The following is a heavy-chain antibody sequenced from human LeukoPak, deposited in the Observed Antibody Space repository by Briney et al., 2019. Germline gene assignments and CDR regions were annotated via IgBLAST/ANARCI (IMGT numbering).Heavy chain of an antibody. CDR2: IYYSGST. V-gene: IGHV4-59*01. D-gene: IGHD6-19*01. CDR1: GGSISSYY. CDR3: ARAEGSGWYYFDY. Sequence: PSETLSLTCTVSGGSISSYYWSWLRQPPGKGLEWIGYIYYSGSTNYNPSLTSRVTISVDTSKNQFSLKLSSVTAADTAVYYCARAEGSGWYYFDYWGQGTLVTVSS. J-gene: IGHJ4*02.